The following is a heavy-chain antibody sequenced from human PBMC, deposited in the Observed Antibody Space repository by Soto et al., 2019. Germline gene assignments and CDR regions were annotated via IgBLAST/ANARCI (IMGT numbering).Heavy chain of an antibody. CDR3: ARTYDSNGYANEFDS. CDR1: GRSITSYY. CDR2: IYDNGIT. J-gene: IGHJ4*02. Sequence: QVVLQESGPGLVKPSETLSLTCSVSGRSITSYYWSWVRQPPGKGLEWIGYIYDNGITSQNPSLKSRFTMSAVTSQNQFSLKLTSVTGADTAVYFCARTYDSNGYANEFDSWGQGILVTVTS. D-gene: IGHD3-22*01. V-gene: IGHV4-59*12.